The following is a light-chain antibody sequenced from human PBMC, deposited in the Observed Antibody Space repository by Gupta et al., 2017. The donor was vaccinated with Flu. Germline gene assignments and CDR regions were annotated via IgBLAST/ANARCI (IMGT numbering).Light chain of an antibody. CDR3: QQYNSYSYT. CDR2: KAS. V-gene: IGKV1-5*03. J-gene: IGKJ2*01. CDR1: QSIRSW. Sequence: DLQMTQSPSSLSASVGARVTIPCRASQSIRSWLAWYQQKPGKAPKLLIYKASSLESGVPSRFSGSGSGTEFTLTISSLQPDDFATYYCQQYNSYSYTFGQGTKLEIK.